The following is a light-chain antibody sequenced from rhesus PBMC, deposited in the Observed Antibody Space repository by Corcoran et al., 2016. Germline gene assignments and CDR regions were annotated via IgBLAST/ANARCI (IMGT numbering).Light chain of an antibody. CDR3: QQHNSDPPLT. CDR1: ANVNNY. Sequence: DIQMTQSPSSLSASVGDRVTITCRASANVNNYLNWYQQKPGKAPKLLIYKTSTLQSGVPSRFSGSGSVTDFTLTISSLQPEDCATYYCQQHNSDPPLTFGGGTKVELK. V-gene: IGKV1-74*01. J-gene: IGKJ4*01. CDR2: KTS.